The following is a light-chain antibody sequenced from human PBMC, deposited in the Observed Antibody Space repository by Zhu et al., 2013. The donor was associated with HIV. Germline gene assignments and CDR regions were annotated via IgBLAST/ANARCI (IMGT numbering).Light chain of an antibody. J-gene: IGKJ1*01. CDR2: GAS. Sequence: EIVLTQSPDTLSLSPGERATLSCRASQSVSSNLAWYQHKPGQAPRLLIYGASTRATGIPARFSGSGSGTEFTLTISSLQPDDSATYFCQQYKTKSWTFGQGTKVEV. CDR1: QSVSSN. CDR3: QQYKTKSWT. V-gene: IGKV3-15*01.